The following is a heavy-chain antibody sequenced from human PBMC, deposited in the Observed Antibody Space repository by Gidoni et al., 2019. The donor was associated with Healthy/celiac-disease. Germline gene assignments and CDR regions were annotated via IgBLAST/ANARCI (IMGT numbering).Heavy chain of an antibody. J-gene: IGHJ4*02. CDR2: INPNSGGT. V-gene: IGHV1-2*02. D-gene: IGHD6-19*01. Sequence: QVQLVQSGAAVKKPGASVKVSCKASGYTFTGYYMHWVRQAPGQGLEWMGWINPNSGGTNDAQKFQGRVTMTRDTAISTAYMELSRLRSDDTAVYYCARDHEVADNVDYWGQGTLVTVSS. CDR3: ARDHEVADNVDY. CDR1: GYTFTGYY.